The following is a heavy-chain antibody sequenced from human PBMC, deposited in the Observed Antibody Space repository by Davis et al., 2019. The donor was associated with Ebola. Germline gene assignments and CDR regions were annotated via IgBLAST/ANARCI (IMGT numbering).Heavy chain of an antibody. J-gene: IGHJ5*02. CDR1: GFSFSNAW. CDR2: IKSKTDGGTT. V-gene: IGHV3-15*01. CDR3: FYQPRFDP. Sequence: GESLKISCAASGFSFSNAWMSWVRQAPGKGLEWVGRIKSKTDGGTTDYAAPVKGRFTISRDDSKNTLYLQMNSLKTEDTAVYYCFYQPRFDPWGQGILVTVSS. D-gene: IGHD3-16*02.